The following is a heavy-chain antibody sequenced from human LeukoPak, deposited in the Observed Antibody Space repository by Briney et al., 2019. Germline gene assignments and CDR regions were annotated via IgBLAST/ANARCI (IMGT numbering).Heavy chain of an antibody. J-gene: IGHJ4*02. D-gene: IGHD3-22*01. CDR1: GFTFSSYW. CDR2: INSDGSST. CDR3: ARDPGGEYYYDSSGYLDY. V-gene: IGHV3-74*01. Sequence: PGGSLRLSCAASGFTFSSYWMHWVRQAPGKGLVWVSRINSDGSSTSYADSVKVRFTISRDNAKNTLYLQMNSLRAEDTAVYYCARDPGGEYYYDSSGYLDYWGQGALVTVSS.